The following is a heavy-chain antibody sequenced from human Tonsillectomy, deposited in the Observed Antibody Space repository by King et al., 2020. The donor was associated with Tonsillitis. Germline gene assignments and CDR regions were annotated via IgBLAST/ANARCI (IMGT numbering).Heavy chain of an antibody. J-gene: IGHJ3*02. D-gene: IGHD2-2*01. CDR1: GYTFTSYD. V-gene: IGHV1-8*01. CDR2: MNPNSGNT. CDR3: ARGRNYCSSTSCYGGDAFDI. Sequence: QLVQSGAEVKKPGASVKVSCKASGYTFTSYDINWVRQATGQGLEWMGWMNPNSGNTGYAQKFQGRVTMTRNTSISTAYMELSSLRSEDTAVYYCARGRNYCSSTSCYGGDAFDIWGKGKMVTVSS.